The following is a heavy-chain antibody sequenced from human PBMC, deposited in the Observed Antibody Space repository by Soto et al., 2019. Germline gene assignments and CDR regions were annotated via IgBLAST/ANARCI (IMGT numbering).Heavy chain of an antibody. CDR1: GFTFSDYY. CDR2: ISSSGSTI. D-gene: IGHD3-9*01. Sequence: QVQLVESGGGLVKPGGSLRLSCAASGFTFSDYYMSWIRQAPGKGLEWVSYISSSGSTIYYADSVKGRFTISRDNAKNSLYLQMNSLRAEDAAVYYCARDLASYVILTGPTDVDVWGKGTTVTVSS. V-gene: IGHV3-11*01. CDR3: ARDLASYVILTGPTDVDV. J-gene: IGHJ6*04.